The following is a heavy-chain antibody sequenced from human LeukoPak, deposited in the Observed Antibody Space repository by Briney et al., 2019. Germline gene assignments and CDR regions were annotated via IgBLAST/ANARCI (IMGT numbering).Heavy chain of an antibody. CDR1: GFTFSGYS. CDR2: ISSSSSYI. Sequence: GGSLRLSCAASGFTFSGYSMNWVRQAPGKGLEWVSSISSSSSYIYYADSVKGRFTISRDNAKNSLYLQMNSLRAEDTAVYYCARPSYGDYGQDYYYYGMDVWGQGTTVTVSS. CDR3: ARPSYGDYGQDYYYYGMDV. V-gene: IGHV3-21*01. J-gene: IGHJ6*02. D-gene: IGHD4-17*01.